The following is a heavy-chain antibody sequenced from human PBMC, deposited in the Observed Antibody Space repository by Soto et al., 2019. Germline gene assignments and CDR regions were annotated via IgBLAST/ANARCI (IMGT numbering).Heavy chain of an antibody. J-gene: IGHJ3*02. CDR2: ISSSSSYI. CDR1: GFTFSSYS. CDR3: ARGSGYYGSGSSLDAFDI. V-gene: IGHV3-21*01. D-gene: IGHD3-10*01. Sequence: GGSLRLSCASSGFTFSSYSMNWVRQAPGKGLEWVSSISSSSSYIYYADSVKGRFTISRDNAKNSLYLQMNSLRAEDTAVYYCARGSGYYGSGSSLDAFDIWGQGTMVTVSS.